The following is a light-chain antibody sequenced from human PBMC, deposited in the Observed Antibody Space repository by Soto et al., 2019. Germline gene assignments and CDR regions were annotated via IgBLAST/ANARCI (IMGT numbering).Light chain of an antibody. Sequence: EIVLTQSPGTLSLSPGERATLSCRASQSISSSYLAWYQQKPGQAPRFIIYGASTRATGVPDRFSGSGSVTDFTLTVSRLEPEDFAVYYCPQYGSSPLITFGQGTRLEMK. J-gene: IGKJ5*01. CDR3: PQYGSSPLIT. V-gene: IGKV3-20*01. CDR1: QSISSSY. CDR2: GAS.